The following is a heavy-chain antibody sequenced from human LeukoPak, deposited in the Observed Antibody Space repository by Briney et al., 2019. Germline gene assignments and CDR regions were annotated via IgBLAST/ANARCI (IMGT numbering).Heavy chain of an antibody. D-gene: IGHD2-21*02. CDR2: ISFSGNTI. CDR3: AKDYCGNFFDY. J-gene: IGHJ4*02. CDR1: AFTGYSLD. V-gene: IGHV3-48*03. Sequence: WGSLSCNSSGSAFTGYSLDMVWQRQAPGKGLEWVSYISFSGNTIYYADSVKGRFTTSRDNAKNSLYLQMNSLRAEDTAVYYCAKDYCGNFFDYWGQGTVVTVSS.